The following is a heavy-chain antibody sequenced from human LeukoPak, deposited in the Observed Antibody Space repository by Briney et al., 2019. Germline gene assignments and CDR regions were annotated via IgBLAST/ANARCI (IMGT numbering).Heavy chain of an antibody. V-gene: IGHV4-39*07. CDR3: AREGVSVVGATFNWFDP. J-gene: IGHJ5*02. Sequence: PSETLSLTCTVSGGSISSSSYYWGWIRQPPGKGLEWIGSIYYSGSTYYNPSLKSRVTVSVDTSKNQFSLKLSSVTAADTAVYYCAREGVSVVGATFNWFDPWGQGTLVTVSS. D-gene: IGHD1-26*01. CDR1: GGSISSSSYY. CDR2: IYYSGST.